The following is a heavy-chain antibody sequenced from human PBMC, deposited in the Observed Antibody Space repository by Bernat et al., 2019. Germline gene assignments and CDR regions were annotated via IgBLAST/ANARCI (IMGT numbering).Heavy chain of an antibody. J-gene: IGHJ4*02. CDR3: ASGSSSGWYASFYS. D-gene: IGHD6-19*01. CDR1: GGTFSSYA. V-gene: IGHV1-69*05. CDR2: IIPIFGTA. Sequence: QVQLVQSGAGVKKPGASVKVSCKASGGTFSSYAISWVRQAPGQGLEGMGGIIPIFGTANYAQKFQGSFTPTPDDSTSTAYMELSSLRSDDTAVYYCASGSSSGWYASFYSWGQGTLLTVSS.